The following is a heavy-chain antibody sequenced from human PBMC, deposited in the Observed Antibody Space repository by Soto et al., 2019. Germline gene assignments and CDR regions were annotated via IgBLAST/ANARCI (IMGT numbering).Heavy chain of an antibody. V-gene: IGHV1-18*01. CDR2: ISAYNGNT. Sequence: AASVKVSCKASGYTFTSYGISWVRQAPGQGLEWMGWISAYNGNTNYAQKLQGRVTMTTDTSTSTAYMELRSLRSDDTAMYYCARDIVVVVAATSGDWFDPWGQGTLVTVSS. D-gene: IGHD2-15*01. CDR3: ARDIVVVVAATSGDWFDP. CDR1: GYTFTSYG. J-gene: IGHJ5*02.